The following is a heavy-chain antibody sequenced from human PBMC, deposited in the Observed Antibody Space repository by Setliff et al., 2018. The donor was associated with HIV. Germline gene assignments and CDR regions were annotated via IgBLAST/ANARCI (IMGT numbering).Heavy chain of an antibody. CDR3: ATVRGYYYDSSGQEYFQH. J-gene: IGHJ1*01. CDR1: GHRLTELS. Sequence: ASVKVSCKVSGHRLTELSIHWVRQAPGEGLGWVGGFDPEDDEKVYAQKFQGRVTMTEDTSTDTAYMELSSLISEDTAVYYCATVRGYYYDSSGQEYFQHWGQGTLVTVSS. D-gene: IGHD3-22*01. CDR2: FDPEDDEK. V-gene: IGHV1-24*01.